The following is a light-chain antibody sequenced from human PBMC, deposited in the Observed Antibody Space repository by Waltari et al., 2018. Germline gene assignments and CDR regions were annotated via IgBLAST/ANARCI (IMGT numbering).Light chain of an antibody. CDR3: HVWDTNTGV. Sequence: SYVLPQTPSASVSPGQITTISCSGDNLGDKYVSWYQQNAGQSPVQVIHENYKRPSGIPERFSGSSSGNTATLTISGTQAVDEADYYCHVWDTNTGVFGGGTKVTVL. CDR1: NLGDKY. V-gene: IGLV3-1*01. CDR2: ENY. J-gene: IGLJ2*01.